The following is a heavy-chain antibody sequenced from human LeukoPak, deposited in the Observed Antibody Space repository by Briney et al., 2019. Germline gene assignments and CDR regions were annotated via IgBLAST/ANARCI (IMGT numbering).Heavy chain of an antibody. D-gene: IGHD5-18*01. CDR3: ARLYGGYSYGYFDY. Sequence: PSETLSLTCTVSGGSISSYYWSWIRQPPGKGLEWIGYIYYSGSTNYNPSLKSRVTISVDTSKNQFSLKLSSVTAADTAVYYCARLYGGYSYGYFDYWGQGTLVTVSS. CDR1: GGSISSYY. J-gene: IGHJ4*02. CDR2: IYYSGST. V-gene: IGHV4-59*08.